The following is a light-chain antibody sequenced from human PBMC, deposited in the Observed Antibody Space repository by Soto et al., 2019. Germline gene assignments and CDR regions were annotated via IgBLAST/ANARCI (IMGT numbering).Light chain of an antibody. CDR3: QQYGSSPWT. V-gene: IGKV3-20*01. J-gene: IGKJ1*01. Sequence: EIVLTQSPGTLSLSPGERATLSCRASQSVSSSYFAWYQQKPGQAPRLLIYGASSWATGIPARFSGSGSGTDFTLTISSLEPEDFAVYYCQQYGSSPWTFGQGTKVEIK. CDR2: GAS. CDR1: QSVSSSY.